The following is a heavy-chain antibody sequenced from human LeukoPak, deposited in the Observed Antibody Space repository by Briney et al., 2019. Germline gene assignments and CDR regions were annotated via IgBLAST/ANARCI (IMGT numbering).Heavy chain of an antibody. CDR3: VVPQWELLN. D-gene: IGHD1-26*01. CDR1: GFTFSSYT. J-gene: IGHJ4*02. Sequence: PGGSLRLSCVASGFTFSSYTMSWVRQAPGKGLEWVSAIGGSGGNTYYADSVKGRFTISRDNSKNTLYLQMNSLRAEDTAVYYCVVPQWELLNWGQGTLVTVSS. CDR2: IGGSGGNT. V-gene: IGHV3-23*01.